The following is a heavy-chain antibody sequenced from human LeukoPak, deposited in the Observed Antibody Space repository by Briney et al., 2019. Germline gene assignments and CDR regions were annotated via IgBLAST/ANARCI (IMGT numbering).Heavy chain of an antibody. V-gene: IGHV4-59*12. CDR1: GGPISSYY. CDR2: IYYIGIT. Sequence: PSETLSLTCTVSGGPISSYYWNWIRQPPGKGLEWIGYIYYIGITNYNPSLKSRVTMSVDTSKNQFSLKLSSVTAADTAVYYCARGHYYGSGSYYDNWFDPWGQGTLVTVSS. J-gene: IGHJ5*02. D-gene: IGHD3-10*01. CDR3: ARGHYYGSGSYYDNWFDP.